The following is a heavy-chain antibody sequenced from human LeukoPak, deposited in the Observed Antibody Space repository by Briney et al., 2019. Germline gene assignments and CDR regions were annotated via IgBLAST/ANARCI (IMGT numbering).Heavy chain of an antibody. V-gene: IGHV3-21*01. CDR3: ASHPTNCGSDCGNY. CDR2: ISSSSSYI. D-gene: IGHD2-21*02. J-gene: IGHJ4*02. CDR1: GFTFSSYS. Sequence: PGGSLRLSCAASGFTFSSYSMNWVRQAPGKGLEWVSSISSSSSYIYYADSVKGRFTISRDNAKNSLYLQMNSLRAEDTAVYYCASHPTNCGSDCGNYWGQGTLVTVSS.